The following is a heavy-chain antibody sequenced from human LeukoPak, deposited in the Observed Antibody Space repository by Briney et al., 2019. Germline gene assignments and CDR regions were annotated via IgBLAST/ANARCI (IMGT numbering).Heavy chain of an antibody. V-gene: IGHV3-53*04. CDR3: ASSVLEYGIAVAGRALYYYYGMDV. CDR2: IYSGGST. D-gene: IGHD6-19*01. CDR1: GFTVSSNY. Sequence: PGGSLRLSCAASGFTVSSNYMSWVRQAPGKGLEWVSVIYSGGSTYYADSVKGRFTISRHNSKNTLYLQMNSLRAEDTAVYYCASSVLEYGIAVAGRALYYYYGMDVWGQGTTVTVSS. J-gene: IGHJ6*02.